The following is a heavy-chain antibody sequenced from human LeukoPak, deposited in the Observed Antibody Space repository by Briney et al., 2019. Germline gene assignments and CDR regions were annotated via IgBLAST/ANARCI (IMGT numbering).Heavy chain of an antibody. CDR2: ISDGGSDT. Sequence: GGPLRLSCAASGFTFSTYAMSWDRQVPGKGLAWVSTISDGGSDTHYADTVKSRFTISRDDSKNTLYLQMNSLRAEDTAVYYCAKALYGDYGRFDYWGQRTVVPVSS. V-gene: IGHV3-23*01. J-gene: IGHJ4*02. CDR1: GFTFSTYA. D-gene: IGHD4-17*01. CDR3: AKALYGDYGRFDY.